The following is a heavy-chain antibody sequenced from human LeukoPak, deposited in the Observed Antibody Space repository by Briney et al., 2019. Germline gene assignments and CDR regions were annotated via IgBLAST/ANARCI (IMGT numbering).Heavy chain of an antibody. J-gene: IGHJ5*02. CDR2: IYYSGST. V-gene: IGHV4-39*07. CDR1: GGSISSSSYY. CDR3: ARGWFDP. Sequence: SETLSLTCTVSGGSISSSSYYWGWIRQPPWKGLEWIGSIYYSGSTYYNPSLKSRVTISVDTSKNQFSLKLSSVTAANTAVYYCARGWFDPWGQGTLVTVSS.